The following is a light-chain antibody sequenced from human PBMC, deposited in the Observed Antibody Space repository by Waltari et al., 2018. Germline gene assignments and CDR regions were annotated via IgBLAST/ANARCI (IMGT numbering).Light chain of an antibody. Sequence: EIVFTQSPGTLSLSPGERATLSCRASQSVSSVYLAWYQQNPGQAPRLLIFGASSRATGIPDRFTGSGSGTDFTLTISRLEPEDFAVYYCQQYYSSPITFGQGTRLEIK. CDR2: GAS. CDR1: QSVSSVY. CDR3: QQYYSSPIT. V-gene: IGKV3-20*01. J-gene: IGKJ5*01.